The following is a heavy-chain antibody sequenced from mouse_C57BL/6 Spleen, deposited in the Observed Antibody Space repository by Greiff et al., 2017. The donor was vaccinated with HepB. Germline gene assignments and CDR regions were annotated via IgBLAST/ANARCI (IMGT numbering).Heavy chain of an antibody. J-gene: IGHJ4*01. CDR3: GGVEVKAMDY. CDR2: ISSGSSTI. CDR1: GFTFSDYG. Sequence: EVQRVESGGGLVKPGGSLKLSCAASGFTFSDYGMHWVRQAPEKGLEWVAYISSGSSTIYYADTVKGRITISRDNAKNTLFLQMTSLRSEYTAMYYGGGVEVKAMDYWGQGTSVTVSS. V-gene: IGHV5-17*01. D-gene: IGHD1-3*01.